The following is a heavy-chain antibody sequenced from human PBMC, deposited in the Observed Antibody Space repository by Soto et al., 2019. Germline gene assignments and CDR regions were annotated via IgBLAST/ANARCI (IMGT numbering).Heavy chain of an antibody. V-gene: IGHV1-18*04. CDR3: ASYSGYDYYYYYGMDV. CDR1: GYTFTSYG. J-gene: IGHJ6*02. Sequence: QVQLVQSGAEVKKPGASVKVSCKASGYTFTSYGISWVRQAPGQGLEWMGWISAYNGNTNYAQKLQGRVTMTTDTSTSTAYMELRSLRSDDTAVYYCASYSGYDYYYYYGMDVWGQGTTVTVSS. CDR2: ISAYNGNT. D-gene: IGHD5-12*01.